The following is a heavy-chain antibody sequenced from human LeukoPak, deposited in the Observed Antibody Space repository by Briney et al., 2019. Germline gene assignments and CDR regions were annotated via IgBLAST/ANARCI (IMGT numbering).Heavy chain of an antibody. J-gene: IGHJ3*02. D-gene: IGHD6-13*01. CDR2: IWYDGSNK. Sequence: GGSLRLSCAASGFTLSSYVMHWVRQAPGKGLEWVAVIWYDGSNKYYADSVKGRFTISRDNSKNTLYLQMNSLRAEDTAVYYCARDQRVAYSSSWYGGAFDIWGQGTMVTVSS. CDR3: ARDQRVAYSSSWYGGAFDI. V-gene: IGHV3-33*01. CDR1: GFTLSSYV.